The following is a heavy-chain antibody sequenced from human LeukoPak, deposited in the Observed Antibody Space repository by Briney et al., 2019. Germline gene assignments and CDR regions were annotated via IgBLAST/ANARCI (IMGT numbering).Heavy chain of an antibody. D-gene: IGHD3-9*01. CDR2: VFYGGST. V-gene: IGHV4-59*12. J-gene: IGHJ6*03. CDR1: GGSISSYY. CDR3: ARVTTGYSPPFYMDV. Sequence: SETLSLTCTVSGGSISSYYWSWIRQPPGKGLEWFGYVFYGGSTNYDPSLRSRVTISVDTSKNQFSLKLSSVTAADTAVYYCARVTTGYSPPFYMDVWGKGTTVTVSS.